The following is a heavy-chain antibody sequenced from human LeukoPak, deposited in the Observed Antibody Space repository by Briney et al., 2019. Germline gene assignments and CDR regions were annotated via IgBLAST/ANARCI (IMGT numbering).Heavy chain of an antibody. CDR2: ISGSGSST. CDR1: GFTFSSYA. V-gene: IGHV3-23*01. D-gene: IGHD4-11*01. CDR3: AKGVDSNFYYYYYMDV. Sequence: GGSLRLSCAASGFTFSSYAMTWVRQAPGKGLDWVSTISGSGSSTYYADSVKGRFTISRDNSKNTLYLQMNSLRAEDTAVYYCAKGVDSNFYYYYYMDVWGKGTTVTVSS. J-gene: IGHJ6*03.